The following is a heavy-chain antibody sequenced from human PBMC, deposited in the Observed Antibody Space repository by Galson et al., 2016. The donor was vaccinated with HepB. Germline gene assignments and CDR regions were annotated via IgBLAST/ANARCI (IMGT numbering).Heavy chain of an antibody. V-gene: IGHV4-59*13. CDR2: IYYTGSS. CDR3: ARAGYQDSGYASD. J-gene: IGHJ4*02. CDR1: GGSLSTYY. Sequence: SETLSLTCTVSGGSLSTYYWTWIRQPQGKGLEWIGDIYYTGSSNYNPSLKSRVTISVDTSKNQFSLKLNSVTAADTAFYYCARAGYQDSGYASDWGQGTLVTVSS. D-gene: IGHD5-12*01.